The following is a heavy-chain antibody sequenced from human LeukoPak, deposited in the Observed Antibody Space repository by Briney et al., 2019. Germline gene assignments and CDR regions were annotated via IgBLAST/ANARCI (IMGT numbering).Heavy chain of an antibody. D-gene: IGHD3-10*01. CDR1: GYTFTSYG. J-gene: IGHJ4*02. CDR2: INPNSGGT. V-gene: IGHV1-2*02. Sequence: ASVKVSCKASGYTFTSYGISWARQAPGQGLEWMGWINPNSGGTNYAQKFQGRVTMTRDTSISTAYMELSRLRSDDTAVYYCARGRDLSFDYWGQGTLVTVSS. CDR3: ARGRDLSFDY.